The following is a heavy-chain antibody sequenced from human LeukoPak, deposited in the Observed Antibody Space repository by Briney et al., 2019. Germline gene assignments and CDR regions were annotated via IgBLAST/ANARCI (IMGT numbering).Heavy chain of an antibody. D-gene: IGHD3-16*01. Sequence: PGGCLRLSCVGSGYTFSSYEMYWVRQAPGKGLDWVSYISGSSGLIYYADSVKGRFTISRDNAKNSLCLQMTSLRVEDTAVYYCVRGGTFHWGQGTVIIVSA. CDR1: GYTFSSYE. CDR3: VRGGTFH. CDR2: ISGSSGLI. J-gene: IGHJ4*02. V-gene: IGHV3-48*03.